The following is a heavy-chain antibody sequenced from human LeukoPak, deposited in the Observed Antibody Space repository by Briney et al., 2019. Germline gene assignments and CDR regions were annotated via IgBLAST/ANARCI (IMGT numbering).Heavy chain of an antibody. Sequence: SETLSLTCAVSGASISSSNYYWGWVRQSPGKGLEWIGNIYSSGNTYYNASLKSRVTMYIDTSKNQFSLKLTSVTAADTAVYYCAKDRRPNSYSSSWLDYWGQGTLITVSS. CDR1: GASISSSNYY. J-gene: IGHJ4*02. V-gene: IGHV4-39*02. CDR2: IYSSGNT. CDR3: AKDRRPNSYSSSWLDY. D-gene: IGHD6-13*01.